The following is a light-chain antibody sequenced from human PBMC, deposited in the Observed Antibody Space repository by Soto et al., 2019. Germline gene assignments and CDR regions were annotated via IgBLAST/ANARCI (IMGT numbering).Light chain of an antibody. CDR2: DNN. V-gene: IGLV1-51*01. CDR3: GAWDSSLSAGGVV. Sequence: QSVLTQPPSVSGAAGQKVTISCSGSSSNIGNNYVSWYQQLPGTAPKLLIYDNNKRPSGIPDRFSGSKSGTSATLGITGLQTGYESDYYCGAWDSSLSAGGVVFGGGTKVTVL. CDR1: SSNIGNNY. J-gene: IGLJ2*01.